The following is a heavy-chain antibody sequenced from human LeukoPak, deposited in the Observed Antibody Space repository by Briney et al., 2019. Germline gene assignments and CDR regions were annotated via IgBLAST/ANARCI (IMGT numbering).Heavy chain of an antibody. CDR2: MYYSGST. J-gene: IGHJ4*02. V-gene: IGHV4-59*01. Sequence: SETLSLTCTVSGGSISGYYWTWIRLPPGKGLEWIGYMYYSGSTNYNPSLKSRVTMSVDTPKNQFSLKLSSVTAADTAVYYCARVSHSSSSRPFDYWGQGTLVTVSS. CDR3: ARVSHSSSSRPFDY. CDR1: GGSISGYY. D-gene: IGHD6-6*01.